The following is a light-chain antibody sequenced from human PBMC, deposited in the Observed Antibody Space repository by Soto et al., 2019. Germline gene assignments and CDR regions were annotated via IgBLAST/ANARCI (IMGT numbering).Light chain of an antibody. V-gene: IGLV1-44*01. J-gene: IGLJ3*02. CDR2: SDN. Sequence: QTVVIQPPSASGTPGQRVTISCSGSSSNIGSNAVNWYQQLPGTAPKLLIYSDNQRPSGAPDRFSGSKSGTSASLAISGLQSEDEADYYCTAWDDSMNGPVFGGGTKLTVL. CDR3: TAWDDSMNGPV. CDR1: SSNIGSNA.